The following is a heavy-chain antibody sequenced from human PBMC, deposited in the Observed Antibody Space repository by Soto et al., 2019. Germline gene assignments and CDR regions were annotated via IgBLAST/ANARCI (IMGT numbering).Heavy chain of an antibody. CDR2: IYYSESA. Sequence: QLQLQESGPGLVKPSETLSLTCTVSGASVSSTSYYWGWIRQPPGKGLEWIGSIYYSESAYYNPSLKRRVTISVDTSKNQFSLKLSSVTAADTAVYFCASGLGWFDPWGQGALVTVSS. J-gene: IGHJ5*02. CDR1: GASVSSTSYY. V-gene: IGHV4-39*01. D-gene: IGHD2-2*03. CDR3: ASGLGWFDP.